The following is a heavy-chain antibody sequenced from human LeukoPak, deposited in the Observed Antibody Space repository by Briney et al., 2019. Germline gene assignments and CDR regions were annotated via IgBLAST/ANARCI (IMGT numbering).Heavy chain of an antibody. CDR3: ARDYRPLRPLRFLEWLLLNWFDP. J-gene: IGHJ5*02. CDR2: IIPIFGTA. Sequence: ASVKVSCKASGGTFSSYAISWVRQAPGQGLEWMGGIIPIFGTANYAQKFQGRVTITADKSTSTAYMELSSLRSEDTAVYYCARDYRPLRPLRFLEWLLLNWFDPRGQGTLVTVSS. V-gene: IGHV1-69*06. CDR1: GGTFSSYA. D-gene: IGHD3-3*01.